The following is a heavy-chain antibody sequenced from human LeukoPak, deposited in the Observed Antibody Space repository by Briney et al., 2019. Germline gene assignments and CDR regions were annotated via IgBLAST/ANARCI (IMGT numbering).Heavy chain of an antibody. CDR2: INPSGGST. CDR1: GYTFTSYY. CDR3: ARDLGDTAMPSNWFDP. D-gene: IGHD5-18*01. Sequence: ASVKVPCKASGYTFTSYYMHWVRQAPGQGLEWMGIINPSGGSTSYAQKFQGRVTMTRDTSTSTVYMELSSLRSEDTAVYYCARDLGDTAMPSNWFDPWGQGTLVTVSS. V-gene: IGHV1-46*01. J-gene: IGHJ5*02.